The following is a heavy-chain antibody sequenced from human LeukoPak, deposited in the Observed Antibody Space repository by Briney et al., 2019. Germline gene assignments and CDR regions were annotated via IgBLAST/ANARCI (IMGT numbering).Heavy chain of an antibody. J-gene: IGHJ6*04. CDR3: AELGITMIGGV. D-gene: IGHD3-10*02. CDR2: ISSSGSTI. CDR1: GFTFSSYG. V-gene: IGHV3-48*04. Sequence: GGSLRLSCVASGFTFSSYGMHWVRQAPGKGLEWVSYISSSGSTIYYADSVKGRFTISRDNAKNSLYLQMNSLRAEDTAVYYCAELGITMIGGVWGKGTTVTISS.